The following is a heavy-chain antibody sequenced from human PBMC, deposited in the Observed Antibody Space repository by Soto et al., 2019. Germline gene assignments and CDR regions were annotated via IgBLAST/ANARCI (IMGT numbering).Heavy chain of an antibody. D-gene: IGHD3-3*01. CDR3: ASGGDFWTVRVDFDY. V-gene: IGHV4-30-4*01. CDR2: IYYSGST. CDR1: GGSISSGDYY. J-gene: IGHJ4*02. Sequence: SETLSLTCTVFGGSISSGDYYWSWIRQPPGKGLEWIGYIYYSGSTYYNPSLKSRVTISVDTSKNQFSLKLSSVTAADTAVYYCASGGDFWTVRVDFDYWGQGTLVTVSS.